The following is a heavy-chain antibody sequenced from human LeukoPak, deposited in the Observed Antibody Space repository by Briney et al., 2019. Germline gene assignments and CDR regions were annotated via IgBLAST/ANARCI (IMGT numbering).Heavy chain of an antibody. Sequence: WGSLRLSCAASGFTVSRNYMSWVRQAPGKGLEWVGRIKSTTDGVTTDYAAPVKGRFTISRDDSRNTLYLQLNSLKTEDTALYYCTRIRGYSAYDFNYWGQGTLVTVSS. V-gene: IGHV3-15*01. D-gene: IGHD5-12*01. CDR1: GFTVSRNY. CDR3: TRIRGYSAYDFNY. J-gene: IGHJ4*02. CDR2: IKSTTDGVTT.